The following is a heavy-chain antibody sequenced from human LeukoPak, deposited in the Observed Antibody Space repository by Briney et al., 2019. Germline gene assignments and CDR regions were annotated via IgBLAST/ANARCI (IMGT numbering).Heavy chain of an antibody. D-gene: IGHD3-3*01. CDR2: ISGSGGST. Sequence: PGGSLRLSCAASGFTFSSYAMSWVRQAPGKGLEWVSAISGSGGSTYYADSVKGRFTISRDNSKNTLYLQMNSLRAEDTAVYYCAKDPGIWSISHYFDYWGQGTLVTVSS. CDR3: AKDPGIWSISHYFDY. V-gene: IGHV3-23*01. CDR1: GFTFSSYA. J-gene: IGHJ4*02.